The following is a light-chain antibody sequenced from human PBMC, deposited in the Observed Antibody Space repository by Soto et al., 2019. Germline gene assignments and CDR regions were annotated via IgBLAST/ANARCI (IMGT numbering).Light chain of an antibody. CDR1: QSVSSDY. Sequence: EIVFTQSPGTLSLSPGERATLSCRASQSVSSDYLAWYQQRPGQAPRLLIYAASSRATGIPDRFSGSGSGTDFTLTISRLEPEDFAVYYCQQYSDSVGTFGQGTKVDI. V-gene: IGKV3-20*01. CDR2: AAS. J-gene: IGKJ1*01. CDR3: QQYSDSVGT.